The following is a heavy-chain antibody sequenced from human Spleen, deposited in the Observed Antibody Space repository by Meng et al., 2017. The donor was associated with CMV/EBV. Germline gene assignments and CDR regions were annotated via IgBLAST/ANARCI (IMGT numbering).Heavy chain of an antibody. D-gene: IGHD6-13*01. J-gene: IGHJ5*02. Sequence: GPPQESGPGMVKPSPALSLTCTVSGGSISSGDYYWSWIRQPPGKGLEWIGYIYYSGSTYYNPSLKSRVTISVDTSKNQFSLKLSSVTAADTAVYYCARQVAQQLVGTNWFDPWGQGTLVTVSS. V-gene: IGHV4-30-4*08. CDR3: ARQVAQQLVGTNWFDP. CDR1: GGSISSGDYY. CDR2: IYYSGST.